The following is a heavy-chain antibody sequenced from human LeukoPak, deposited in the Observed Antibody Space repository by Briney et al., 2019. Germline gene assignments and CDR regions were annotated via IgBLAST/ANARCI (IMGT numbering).Heavy chain of an antibody. V-gene: IGHV4-59*01. D-gene: IGHD6-13*01. CDR1: GGSISSYY. Sequence: PSETLSLTCTVSGGSISSYYWSWLRQPPGKGLEWIGYIYYSGSTNYNPSLKSRVTISVDTSKNQFSLKLSSVTAADTAVYYCARVARSWYGVCMDVWGQGTTVTVSS. J-gene: IGHJ6*02. CDR3: ARVARSWYGVCMDV. CDR2: IYYSGST.